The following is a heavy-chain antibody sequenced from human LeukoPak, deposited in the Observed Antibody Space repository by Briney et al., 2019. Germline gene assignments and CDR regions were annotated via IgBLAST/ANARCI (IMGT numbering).Heavy chain of an antibody. D-gene: IGHD2-2*01. CDR2: ISYDGSDQ. CDR3: AKLGCSSTRCYINY. CDR1: GFSFSTYA. V-gene: IGHV3-30*18. Sequence: GRSLRLSCAASGFSFSTYAMRWIRQAPVKGLEWVAVISYDGSDQYYADSVKGRFTVSRDDSKNTLYLQMNSLRAEDTAVYYCAKLGCSSTRCYINYWGQGTLVTVSS. J-gene: IGHJ4*02.